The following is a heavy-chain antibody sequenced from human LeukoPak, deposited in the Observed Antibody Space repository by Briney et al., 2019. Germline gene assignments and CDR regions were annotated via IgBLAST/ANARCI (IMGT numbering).Heavy chain of an antibody. Sequence: ASVKVSCKASGGTFSSYAISWVRQASGQGLEWMGRIIPIFGTANYAQKFQGRVTITTDESTSTAYMELSSLRSEDTAVYYCARGCTSCFWFDPWGQGTLVTVSS. V-gene: IGHV1-69*05. CDR2: IIPIFGTA. D-gene: IGHD2-2*01. CDR1: GGTFSSYA. J-gene: IGHJ5*02. CDR3: ARGCTSCFWFDP.